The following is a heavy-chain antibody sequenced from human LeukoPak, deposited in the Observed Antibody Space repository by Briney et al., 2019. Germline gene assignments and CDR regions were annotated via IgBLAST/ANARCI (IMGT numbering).Heavy chain of an antibody. V-gene: IGHV3-30*02. Sequence: PGGSLRLSCAASGFTFSSYAMHWVRQAPGQGLDWVAFTRHDGSIKYYADSVKGRFTISRDNSKNTLYLQMNSLRTEDTGVYYCARGDCSGDCYHPLYYWGQGSLVTVSS. J-gene: IGHJ4*02. CDR1: GFTFSSYA. D-gene: IGHD2-21*02. CDR3: ARGDCSGDCYHPLYY. CDR2: TRHDGSIK.